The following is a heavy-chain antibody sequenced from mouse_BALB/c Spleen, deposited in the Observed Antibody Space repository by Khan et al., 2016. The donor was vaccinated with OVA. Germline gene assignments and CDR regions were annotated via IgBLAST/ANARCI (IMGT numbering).Heavy chain of an antibody. CDR3: TNGNYGWFAY. CDR1: GFTFSTFV. J-gene: IGHJ3*01. V-gene: IGHV5-9-1*01. D-gene: IGHD2-1*01. Sequence: EVELVASGGGLVKPGGSLKLSCSASGFTFSTFVMSWVRQTPEKRLEWVATISSAGTYTYFSDSVKGRFTISSDNAKNTLYLQMNSLRSEDTAMYYCTNGNYGWFAYWGQGTLVTVSA. CDR2: ISSAGTYT.